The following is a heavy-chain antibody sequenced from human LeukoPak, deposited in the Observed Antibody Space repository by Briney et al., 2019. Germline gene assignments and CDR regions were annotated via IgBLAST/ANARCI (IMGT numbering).Heavy chain of an antibody. J-gene: IGHJ4*02. V-gene: IGHV4-59*01. D-gene: IGHD4-23*01. Sequence: QSSETLSLTCTVSGGSISSYYWSWIRQPPGKGLEWIGNIYYRGSTNYNPSLKSRVTMSVDTSKNQFSLKVSSVTAADTAVYYCARDGGGKSRPFDYWGQGTPVTVSS. CDR3: ARDGGGKSRPFDY. CDR2: IYYRGST. CDR1: GGSISSYY.